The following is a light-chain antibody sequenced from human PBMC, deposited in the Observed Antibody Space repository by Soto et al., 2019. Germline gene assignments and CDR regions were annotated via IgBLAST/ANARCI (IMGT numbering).Light chain of an antibody. CDR2: DVS. J-gene: IGLJ1*01. CDR3: CSYAGTFYV. V-gene: IGLV2-11*01. CDR1: SSDFGGYNY. Sequence: QSALTQPRSVSGSPGQSVTISCTGTSSDFGGYNYVSCYQHHPGHAPKLMIYDVSERPSGVPDRFSGSKSGNTASLTISGLQAEDEADYYCCSYAGTFYVFGTGTKLTVL.